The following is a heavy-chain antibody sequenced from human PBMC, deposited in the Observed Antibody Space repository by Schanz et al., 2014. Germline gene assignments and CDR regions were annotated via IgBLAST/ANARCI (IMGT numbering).Heavy chain of an antibody. D-gene: IGHD6-13*01. CDR2: IIPILGNA. J-gene: IGHJ4*02. CDR1: GGTFNSYT. Sequence: QVQLVQSGGEVKKPGASVKVSCKASGGTFNSYTINWVRQAPGQGLEWMGRIIPILGNANYAQKFQGRVTITADKSTSTAYMDLSSLRPEDTAVYNCARDGVEAAAGGNYWGQGTLVTVSS. CDR3: ARDGVEAAAGGNY. V-gene: IGHV1-69*04.